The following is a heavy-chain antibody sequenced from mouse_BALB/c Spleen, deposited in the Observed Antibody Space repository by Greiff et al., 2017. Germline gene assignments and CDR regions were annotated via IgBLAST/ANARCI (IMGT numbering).Heavy chain of an antibody. CDR3: ARKTYYGSSYYFDY. V-gene: IGHV3-2*02. CDR2: ISYSGST. D-gene: IGHD1-1*01. J-gene: IGHJ2*01. CDR1: GYSITSDYA. Sequence: VQLKESGPGLVKPSQSLSLTCTVTGYSITSDYAWNWIRQFPGNKLEWMGYISYSGSTSYNPSLKSRISITRDTSKNQFFLQLNSVTTEDTATYYCARKTYYGSSYYFDYWGQGTTLTVSS.